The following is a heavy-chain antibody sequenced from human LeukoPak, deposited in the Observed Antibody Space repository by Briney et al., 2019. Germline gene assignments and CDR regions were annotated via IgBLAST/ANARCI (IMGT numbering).Heavy chain of an antibody. V-gene: IGHV3-21*01. CDR2: ISSRSTYI. D-gene: IGHD1-20*01. CDR3: ARTSVTGTPKWGSFYC. J-gene: IGHJ4*02. Sequence: GGSLRLSCAASGFTFSTYSMNWVRQAPGKGLEWVSSISSRSTYIYYADSVKGRFTISRDNAKNSLYLQMNSLRAEDTAMYFCARTSVTGTPKWGSFYCWGQGTLVTVSS. CDR1: GFTFSTYS.